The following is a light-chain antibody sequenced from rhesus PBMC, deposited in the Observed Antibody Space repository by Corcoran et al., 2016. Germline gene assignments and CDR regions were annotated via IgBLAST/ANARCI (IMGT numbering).Light chain of an antibody. J-gene: IGKJ2*01. CDR1: ENVKNY. CDR3: QHGYGTPYS. CDR2: KAS. V-gene: IGKV1-74*01. Sequence: DIQMTQSPSSLSASLGDRVTITCRASENVKNYLNWYQKKPGKAPKLLIYKASTLQSGVPSRFSGSGSGTDYTFTISSLQPEDVATYYCQHGYGTPYSFGQGTKVEVK.